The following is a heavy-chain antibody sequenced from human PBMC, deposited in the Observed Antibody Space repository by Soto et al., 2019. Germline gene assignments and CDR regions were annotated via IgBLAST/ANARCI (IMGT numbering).Heavy chain of an antibody. CDR3: ARYSGYEGLRFDP. D-gene: IGHD5-12*01. V-gene: IGHV4-30-4*01. CDR1: GGSISRGDYY. Sequence: QVQLQESGPGLVKPSQTLSLTCTVSGGSISRGDYYWSWIRQPPGTGLEWIGYIYYSGSTYSNPSLKSRVTISVDTSKNQFSLKLSSVTAADTAVYYCARYSGYEGLRFDPWGQGTLVTVSS. J-gene: IGHJ5*02. CDR2: IYYSGST.